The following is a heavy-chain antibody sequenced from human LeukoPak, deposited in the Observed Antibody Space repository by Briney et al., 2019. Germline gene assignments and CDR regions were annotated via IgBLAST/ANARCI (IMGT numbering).Heavy chain of an antibody. J-gene: IGHJ4*02. V-gene: IGHV4-30-2*01. CDR2: IYHSGST. CDR3: ARHGGIRSAPH. CDR1: GGSISSGGYS. Sequence: SQTLSLTCAVSGGSISSGGYSWSWIRQPPGKGLEWIGYIYHSGSTYYNPSLKSRVTISVDRSKNQFSLKLSSVTAADTAVYYCARHGGIRSAPHWGQGTLVTVSS. D-gene: IGHD3-16*01.